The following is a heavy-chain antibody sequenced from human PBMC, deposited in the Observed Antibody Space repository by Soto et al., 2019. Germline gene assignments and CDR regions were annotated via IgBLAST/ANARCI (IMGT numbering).Heavy chain of an antibody. CDR1: GFTFTSYG. D-gene: IGHD3-10*01. J-gene: IGHJ4*02. CDR3: AREGGLYGSGSYPGY. CDR2: ISAYNGNT. V-gene: IGHV1-18*01. Sequence: GGSVKVSWKAAGFTFTSYGFSWGRQGPGQGLEWMGWISAYNGNTNYAQRFQGRVTMTTDTSTSTAYMELRSLRSDDTAVYYCAREGGLYGSGSYPGYWGQGTLVTVSS.